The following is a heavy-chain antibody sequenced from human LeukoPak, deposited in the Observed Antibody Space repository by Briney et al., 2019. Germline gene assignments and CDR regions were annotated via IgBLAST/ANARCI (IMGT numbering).Heavy chain of an antibody. V-gene: IGHV1-69*01. D-gene: IGHD2-2*01. CDR1: GGTFSSYA. J-gene: IGHJ1*01. CDR2: IIPIFGTA. Sequence: PSVKVSRKASGGTFSSYAISWVRQPPGQGLEWMGGIIPIFGTANYAQKFQGSVTITADDTTSTAYMELSSLRSEDTAVDYCAGGVVPGATAEYFQHWGQGTLVTVSS. CDR3: AGGVVPGATAEYFQH.